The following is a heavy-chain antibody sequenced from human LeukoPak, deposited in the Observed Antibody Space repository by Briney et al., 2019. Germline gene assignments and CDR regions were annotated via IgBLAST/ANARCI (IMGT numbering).Heavy chain of an antibody. Sequence: GGSLRLSCAASGFTFSDHYMDWVRQAPGKGLEWVGRTRNKANSYTTEYAAAVKGRFTISRDDSKNSLYLQMNSLRAEDTAVYYCARALKGVRRRLGGTTTFEDYYYMDVWGKGTTVTISS. CDR1: GFTFSDHY. V-gene: IGHV3-72*01. CDR3: ARALKGVRRRLGGTTTFEDYYYMDV. J-gene: IGHJ6*03. D-gene: IGHD1-26*01. CDR2: TRNKANSYTT.